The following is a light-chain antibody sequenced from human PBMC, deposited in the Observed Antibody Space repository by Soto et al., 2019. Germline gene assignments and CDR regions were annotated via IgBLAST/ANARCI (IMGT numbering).Light chain of an antibody. CDR3: QYYGNSRIT. CDR1: QSANNNF. Sequence: EIVLTQSPGTLSLYPGERVTLSCRASQSANNNFLSWYQQKPGQAPRLLIYAASSGATGIPDRFSGSGSGTDFTLTINRLEPEDFVVYYCQYYGNSRITFGQGTRLEIK. CDR2: AAS. V-gene: IGKV3-20*01. J-gene: IGKJ5*01.